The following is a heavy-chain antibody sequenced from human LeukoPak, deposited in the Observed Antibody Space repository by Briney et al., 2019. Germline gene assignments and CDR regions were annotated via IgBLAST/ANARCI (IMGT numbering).Heavy chain of an antibody. CDR3: AIFPLNYAEYYFDY. V-gene: IGHV4-59*08. J-gene: IGHJ4*02. CDR1: GGSISSYY. Sequence: SETLSLTCTVSGGSISSYYWSWIRQSPGKGLEWIGYIYYRGSTSYSPSLKSRVTISVDTSKNQFSLKLRTVTAADTAVYYCAIFPLNYAEYYFDYWGRGILVTVSS. CDR2: IYYRGST. D-gene: IGHD2-2*01.